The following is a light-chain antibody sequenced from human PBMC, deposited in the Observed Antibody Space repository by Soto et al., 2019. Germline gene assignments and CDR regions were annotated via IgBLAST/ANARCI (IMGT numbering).Light chain of an antibody. J-gene: IGKJ5*01. CDR3: QQRSNWPIT. Sequence: EIVLTQSPGTLSLSPGERATLSCRASQSISDTLAWYQQKPDQAPRLLIYDAFNRATGIPARFSGSGSGTDFTLTISSLEPEDFVVYYCQQRSNWPITFGQGTRLEI. CDR2: DAF. CDR1: QSISDT. V-gene: IGKV3-11*01.